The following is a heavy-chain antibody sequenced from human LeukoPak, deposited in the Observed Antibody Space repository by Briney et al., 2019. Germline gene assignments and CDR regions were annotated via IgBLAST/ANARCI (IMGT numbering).Heavy chain of an antibody. CDR1: GLTFSNAW. D-gene: IGHD3-9*01. Sequence: GGSLRLSCAASGLTFSNAWMSWVRQAPGKGLEWVGRIKSKTDGGTTDYAAPVKGRFTISRDDSKNTLYLQMNSLKTEDTAVYYCTTDFGYFDWLSLSYWGQGTLVTVSS. V-gene: IGHV3-15*01. CDR2: IKSKTDGGTT. J-gene: IGHJ4*02. CDR3: TTDFGYFDWLSLSY.